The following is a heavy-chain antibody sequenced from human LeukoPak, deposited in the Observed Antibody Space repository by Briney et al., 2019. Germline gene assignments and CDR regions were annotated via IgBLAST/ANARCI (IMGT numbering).Heavy chain of an antibody. V-gene: IGHV3-30*02. J-gene: IGHJ6*03. CDR3: AKDIRDNYYYYYMDV. D-gene: IGHD2-21*01. Sequence: GGSLRLSCAASGFIFGKYAMHWVRQTPGKGLEWVAAIWNDGSDENYADSVKGRFTISSDNSKNSLYLQMNSLRAEDTALYYCAKDIRDNYYYYYMDVWGKGTTVTVSS. CDR1: GFIFGKYA. CDR2: IWNDGSDE.